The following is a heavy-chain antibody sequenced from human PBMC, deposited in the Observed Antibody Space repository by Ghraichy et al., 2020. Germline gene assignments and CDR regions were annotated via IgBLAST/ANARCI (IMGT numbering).Heavy chain of an antibody. V-gene: IGHV3-69-1*01. CDR1: GFYFSDYS. Sequence: GGSLRLSCAASGFYFSDYSMAWVRQAPGKGLEWVSYISNTNAIHYADSVKGRFTISRDNAKNSLYLQMNSLRDEDTAVYFCSRIVLRYSFYYYVLDVWGQVTTVTVSS. CDR3: SRIVLRYSFYYYVLDV. J-gene: IGHJ6*02. CDR2: ISNTNAI. D-gene: IGHD3-3*01.